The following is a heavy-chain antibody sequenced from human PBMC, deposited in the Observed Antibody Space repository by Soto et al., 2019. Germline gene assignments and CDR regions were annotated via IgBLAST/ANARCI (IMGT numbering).Heavy chain of an antibody. CDR1: GYTFTSYD. CDR3: ASGRITMVRGVKGRLYGMDV. V-gene: IGHV1-8*01. CDR2: MNPNSGNT. D-gene: IGHD3-10*01. J-gene: IGHJ6*02. Sequence: GASVKVSCKASGYTFTSYDINWVRQATGQGLEWMGWMNPNSGNTGYAQKFQGRVTMTRNTSIGTAYMELSSLRSEDTAVYYCASGRITMVRGVKGRLYGMDVWGQGTTVTVSS.